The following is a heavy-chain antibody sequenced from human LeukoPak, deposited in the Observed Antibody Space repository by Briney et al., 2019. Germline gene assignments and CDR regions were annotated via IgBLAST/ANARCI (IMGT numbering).Heavy chain of an antibody. J-gene: IGHJ5*02. Sequence: PGGSLRLSCAASGFTFDDYGMSWVRQAPGKGLEWVSGINWNGGSTGYADSVKGRFTISRDNAKNSLYLQMNSLRAEDTALYYCAKDMHISMVYAIWFDPWGQGTLVTVSS. CDR1: GFTFDDYG. CDR2: INWNGGST. D-gene: IGHD2-8*01. V-gene: IGHV3-20*04. CDR3: AKDMHISMVYAIWFDP.